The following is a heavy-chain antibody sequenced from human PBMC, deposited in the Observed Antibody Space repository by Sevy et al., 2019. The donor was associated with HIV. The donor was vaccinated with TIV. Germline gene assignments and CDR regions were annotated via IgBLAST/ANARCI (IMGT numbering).Heavy chain of an antibody. V-gene: IGHV5-51*01. CDR3: ARGARGTLPSYYYYPMDV. J-gene: IGHJ6*02. Sequence: GESLKISCKGSGYRFTDYWIVWVRQMPGKGLEWMGIIYPGDSDTTYSPSFPGQVTISVDKSISTAYLQWRSLKASDTAIFYCARGARGTLPSYYYYPMDVWGQGTTVTVSS. CDR2: IYPGDSDT. CDR1: GYRFTDYW. D-gene: IGHD1-1*01.